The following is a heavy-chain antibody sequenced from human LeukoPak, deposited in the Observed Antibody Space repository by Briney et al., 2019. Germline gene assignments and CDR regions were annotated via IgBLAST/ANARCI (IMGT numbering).Heavy chain of an antibody. J-gene: IGHJ4*02. CDR1: GGSFSGYY. V-gene: IGHV4-34*01. D-gene: IGHD5-24*01. Sequence: SETLSLTCAVYGGSFSGYYWSWIRQPPGKGLEWIGKINHSGSTNYNPSLKSRVTISVDTSKNQFSLKVSAVTAADTAVYYCARGEGARDGYNYEGPFYFDYWGQGTLVTVSS. CDR3: ARGEGARDGYNYEGPFYFDY. CDR2: INHSGST.